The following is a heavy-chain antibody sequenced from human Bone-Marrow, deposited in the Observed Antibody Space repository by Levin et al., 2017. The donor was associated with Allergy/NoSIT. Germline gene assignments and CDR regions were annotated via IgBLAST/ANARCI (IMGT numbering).Heavy chain of an antibody. J-gene: IGHJ4*02. CDR3: TRGSGSSSSGLGY. Sequence: TSVKVSCKPSGYTFSNYDITWVRQAPGQGLEWMGWISGYNGNTNYAQKVQGRVTMTTDTSTSTAYMELRSLRSDDTAVYYCTRGSGSSSSGLGYWGQGTLVTVSS. D-gene: IGHD3-10*01. V-gene: IGHV1-18*01. CDR1: GYTFSNYD. CDR2: ISGYNGNT.